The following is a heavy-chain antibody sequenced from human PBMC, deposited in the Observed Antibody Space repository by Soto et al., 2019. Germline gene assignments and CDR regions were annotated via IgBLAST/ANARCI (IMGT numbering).Heavy chain of an antibody. CDR3: ARRPLVRGIISYYFDS. V-gene: IGHV4-39*01. J-gene: IGHJ4*02. D-gene: IGHD3-10*01. Sequence: QLQLQESGPGLVKPSETLSLTCTVSGGSINNSSFYWGWVRQPPGKRLEWIGSIYYSGSAYYNPSLKSRLTISVDTSKNQFSLNLSSVTAADTAVYFCARRPLVRGIISYYFDSWGQGTLVTVSS. CDR1: GGSINNSSFY. CDR2: IYYSGSA.